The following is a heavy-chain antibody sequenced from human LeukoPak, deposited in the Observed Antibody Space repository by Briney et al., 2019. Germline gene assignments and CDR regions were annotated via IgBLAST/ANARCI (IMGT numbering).Heavy chain of an antibody. CDR3: TSLYSYGHTN. CDR2: INQGGSDK. V-gene: IGHV3-7*01. CDR1: GFTFSGHW. D-gene: IGHD5-18*01. J-gene: IGHJ4*02. Sequence: PGGSLRLSCAASGFTFSGHWMSWVRQAPGKGLEWVANINQGGSDKYYVDSVKGRFTISRDNANNLLYLQMNSLRGEDTAVYYCTSLYSYGHTNWGQGTLVTVSS.